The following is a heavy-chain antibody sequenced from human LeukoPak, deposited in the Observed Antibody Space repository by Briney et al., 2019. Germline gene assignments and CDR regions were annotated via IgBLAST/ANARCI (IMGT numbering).Heavy chain of an antibody. V-gene: IGHV4-34*01. D-gene: IGHD3-22*01. J-gene: IGHJ6*03. Sequence: PETLSLTCAVYDGSLSGHYWSWIRQTPGKGLEWIGEINHSGSTNYNPSLKSRVTISVDTSKSQFSLKVSSVTAADTAVYYCARDRFDDSSGYYYHYYYYMDVWGKGTTVTVSS. CDR1: DGSLSGHY. CDR2: INHSGST. CDR3: ARDRFDDSSGYYYHYYYYMDV.